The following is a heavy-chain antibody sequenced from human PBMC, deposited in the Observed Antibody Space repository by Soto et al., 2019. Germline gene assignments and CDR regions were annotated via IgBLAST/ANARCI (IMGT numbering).Heavy chain of an antibody. J-gene: IGHJ1*01. CDR1: GYTFTSYG. Sequence: QVQLVQSGAEVKKPGASVKVSCKASGYTFTSYGISWVRQAPGQGLEWMGWISAYNGNTNYAQKLKGRVTMTTDTSTSTAYVELRSLRSDGTAVYSWARPRSDTEGYFQPWGQGTLVTVSS. D-gene: IGHD5-18*01. CDR3: ARPRSDTEGYFQP. V-gene: IGHV1-18*01. CDR2: ISAYNGNT.